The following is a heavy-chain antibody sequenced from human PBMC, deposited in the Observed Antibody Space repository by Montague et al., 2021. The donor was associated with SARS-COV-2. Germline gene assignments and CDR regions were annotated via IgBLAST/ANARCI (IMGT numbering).Heavy chain of an antibody. D-gene: IGHD1-1*01. J-gene: IGHJ4*02. CDR3: ARVLMEVEPLDDQYLDY. CDR1: DGSMSSYY. CDR2: SENNETT. V-gene: IGHV4-59*01. Sequence: SETLSLTCTVSDGSMSSYYWRWIRQPPRTGLGWIGHSENNETTKINHSLTSRVTISSDTSKNQFSLNLSSVTAADTAAYFCARVLMEVEPLDDQYLDYWGQGTLVTVSS.